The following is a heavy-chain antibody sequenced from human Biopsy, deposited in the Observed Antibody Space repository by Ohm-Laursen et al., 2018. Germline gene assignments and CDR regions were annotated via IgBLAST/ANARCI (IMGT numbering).Heavy chain of an antibody. CDR1: GGDINNYY. D-gene: IGHD3-3*01. Sequence: SETLSLTCYVSGGDINNYYWSWIRQPAGKGLEWIGRIYPGGSTNYNPSLKSRVTMSVDTSKKQLSLRLSSVTAADSAIYYCARERQFRFLEGAFDYWGQGILVTVSS. V-gene: IGHV4-4*07. J-gene: IGHJ4*02. CDR3: ARERQFRFLEGAFDY. CDR2: IYPGGST.